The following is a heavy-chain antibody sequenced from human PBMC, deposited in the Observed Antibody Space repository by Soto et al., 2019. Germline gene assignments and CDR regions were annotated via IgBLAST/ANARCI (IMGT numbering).Heavy chain of an antibody. D-gene: IGHD6-13*01. Sequence: QVQLVESGGGLVQPGRSLRLSCAASGFTFSSYGMHWVRQAPGKGLEWVSVISCDGSNKYYADSVKGRFTISRDNSKNTLYLQMNSRRAEDTAVYYCAKDRKGVAASPWGQGTLVTVSS. CDR1: GFTFSSYG. V-gene: IGHV3-30*18. J-gene: IGHJ5*02. CDR3: AKDRKGVAASP. CDR2: ISCDGSNK.